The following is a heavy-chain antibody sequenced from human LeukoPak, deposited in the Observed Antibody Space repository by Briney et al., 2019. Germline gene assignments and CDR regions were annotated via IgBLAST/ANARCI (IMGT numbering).Heavy chain of an antibody. J-gene: IGHJ4*02. CDR1: GFIFSTYS. Sequence: QTGGSLRLSCTASGFIFSTYSMTWVRQAPGKGLEWVSAISESGSGTYYADSVKGRFTISRDNSKDTLSLQMNSLRAEDTAVYYCAKDIAQGYTFGSIEQDYWGQGTLVTVSS. CDR3: AKDIAQGYTFGSIEQDY. CDR2: ISESGSGT. V-gene: IGHV3-23*01. D-gene: IGHD5-18*01.